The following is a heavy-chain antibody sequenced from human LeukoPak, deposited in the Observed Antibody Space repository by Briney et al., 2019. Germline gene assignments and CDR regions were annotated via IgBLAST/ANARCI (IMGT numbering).Heavy chain of an antibody. D-gene: IGHD2-2*01. CDR1: GGSISSSSYY. J-gene: IGHJ4*02. CDR2: IYYSGST. V-gene: IGHV4-39*01. CDR3: ASPLGYCSSTNCYGDY. Sequence: SETLSLTCSVSGGSISSSSYYWGWIRQPPGKGLEWIGSIYYSGSTYYNPSLKSRVTISVDTSKNQFSLKLTSVTAADTAVYYCASPLGYCSSTNCYGDYCGQGTLFTVSS.